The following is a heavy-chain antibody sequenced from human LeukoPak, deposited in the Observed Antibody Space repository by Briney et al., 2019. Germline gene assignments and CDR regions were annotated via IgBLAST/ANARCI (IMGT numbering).Heavy chain of an antibody. V-gene: IGHV4-39*07. CDR3: ARFQGYYGVDV. J-gene: IGHJ6*02. Sequence: SETLSLTCTVSGGSVSSSSYYWGWIRQPPGKGLEWIGNIFSSGTTYYNPSLKSRVTISVDTSENQFSLNLDSVTAADTAVYYCARFQGYYGVDVWGQGTTVTVSS. CDR2: IFSSGTT. CDR1: GGSVSSSSYY.